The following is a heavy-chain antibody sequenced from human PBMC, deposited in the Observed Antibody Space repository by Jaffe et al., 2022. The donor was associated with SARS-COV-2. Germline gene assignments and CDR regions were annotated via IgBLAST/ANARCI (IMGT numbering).Heavy chain of an antibody. V-gene: IGHV4-39*01. D-gene: IGHD6-13*01. CDR3: ARRGLAAAGRSWFDP. J-gene: IGHJ5*02. CDR1: GGSISSSSYY. Sequence: QLQLQESGPGLVKPSETLSLTCTVSGGSISSSSYYWGWIRQPPGKGLEWIGSIYYSGSTYYNPSLKSRVTISVDTSKNQFSLKLSSVTAADTAVYYCARRGLAAAGRSWFDPWGQGTLVTVSS. CDR2: IYYSGST.